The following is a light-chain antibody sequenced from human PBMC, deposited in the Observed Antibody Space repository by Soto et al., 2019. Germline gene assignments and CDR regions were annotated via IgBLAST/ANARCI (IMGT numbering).Light chain of an antibody. J-gene: IGKJ1*01. CDR3: QQLDNYPRT. CDR2: GAY. Sequence: DIQMTQSPSSLSASVGDRVTITCRASQVIGNYLAWYQQKPGKVPKLLIYGAYTLQSGVPSRFSGSGSGTEFTLTISSLQPEDFATYYCQQLDNYPRTFGQGTKVDI. CDR1: QVIGNY. V-gene: IGKV1-27*01.